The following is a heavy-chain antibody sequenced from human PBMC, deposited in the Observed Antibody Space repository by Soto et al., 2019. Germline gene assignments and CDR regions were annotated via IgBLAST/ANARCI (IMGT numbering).Heavy chain of an antibody. D-gene: IGHD3-3*01. V-gene: IGHV1-18*01. Sequence: ASVKVSCKASGYTFTSYGISWVRQAPGQGLEWMGWISAYNGNTNYAQKLQGRVTMTTDTSTSTAYMELRSLRSDDTAVYYCARQGYDFWSGYYYYCYYGMDVWGQGTTVTVSS. CDR3: ARQGYDFWSGYYYYCYYGMDV. J-gene: IGHJ6*02. CDR1: GYTFTSYG. CDR2: ISAYNGNT.